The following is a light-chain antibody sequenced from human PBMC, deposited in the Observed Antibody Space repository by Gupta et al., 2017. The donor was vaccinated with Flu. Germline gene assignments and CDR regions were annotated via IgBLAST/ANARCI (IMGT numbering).Light chain of an antibody. V-gene: IGKV1-33*01. CDR3: QQYDNDLLS. Sequence: RFTITGQESQDIRNYLDWYQHKPGEAPKVLIYYASILQTGVPSRFSGSGSGTTFTLTITSLQPEDFATYYCQQYDNDLLSFGGGTKVEIK. CDR2: YAS. J-gene: IGKJ4*01. CDR1: QDIRNY.